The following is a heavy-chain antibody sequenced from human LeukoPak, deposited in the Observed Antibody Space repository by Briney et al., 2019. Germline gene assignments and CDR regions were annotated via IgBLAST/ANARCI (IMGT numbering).Heavy chain of an antibody. Sequence: GGSLRLSCAASGFTFSSYSMNWVRQAPGKGLEWVSSISSSSSYIYYADSVKGRFTISRDNAKNSLYLQMNSLRAEDTAVYYCARTDTKSYGSAYMDVWGKGTTVIVSS. CDR2: ISSSSSYI. CDR3: ARTDTKSYGSAYMDV. CDR1: GFTFSSYS. V-gene: IGHV3-21*01. J-gene: IGHJ6*03. D-gene: IGHD3-10*01.